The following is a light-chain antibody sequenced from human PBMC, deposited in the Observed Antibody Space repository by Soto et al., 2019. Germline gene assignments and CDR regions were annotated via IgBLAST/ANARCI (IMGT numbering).Light chain of an antibody. Sequence: QSVLTQPPSVSGAPGQRVTISCTGSSSNIGAGYDVHWYQQLPGTAPKLLIYGNSNRPSGVPDRFSGSKSGTSASLAITGLQVEDEADYYCQSYDSSLRVFGGGTKVTVL. V-gene: IGLV1-40*01. CDR3: QSYDSSLRV. CDR1: SSNIGAGYD. CDR2: GNS. J-gene: IGLJ3*02.